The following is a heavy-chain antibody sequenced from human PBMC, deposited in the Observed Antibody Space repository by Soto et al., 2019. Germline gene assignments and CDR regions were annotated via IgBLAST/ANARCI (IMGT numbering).Heavy chain of an antibody. Sequence: ASVKVSCKASGYTFTSYGISWVRQAPGQGLEGMGGISAYNGNTNYAQKPQGRVTMTTDTSTSTAYMELRSLSSDDTAVYYSARDSLQLHPGGDYYYGMDVWGQGTTVTVSS. J-gene: IGHJ6*02. D-gene: IGHD1-1*01. CDR3: ARDSLQLHPGGDYYYGMDV. V-gene: IGHV1-18*04. CDR2: ISAYNGNT. CDR1: GYTFTSYG.